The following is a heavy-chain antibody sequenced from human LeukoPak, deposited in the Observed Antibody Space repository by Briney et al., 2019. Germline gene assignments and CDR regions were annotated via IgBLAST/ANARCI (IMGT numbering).Heavy chain of an antibody. J-gene: IGHJ4*02. D-gene: IGHD2-2*01. CDR2: ISGSGGST. Sequence: PGGSLRLSCAASGFTFSSYAMSWVRQAPGKGLEWVSAISGSGGSTYYADSVKGRFTISRDNSKNTLYLQMNSLRAEDTAVYYCAKPIVVVPAAIHYFDYWGQGTLVTVSS. V-gene: IGHV3-23*01. CDR1: GFTFSSYA. CDR3: AKPIVVVPAAIHYFDY.